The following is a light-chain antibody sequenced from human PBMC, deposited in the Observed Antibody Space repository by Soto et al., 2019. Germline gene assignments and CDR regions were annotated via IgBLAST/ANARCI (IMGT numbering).Light chain of an antibody. CDR2: GVS. CDR1: QSVSSNN. V-gene: IGKV3-20*01. Sequence: EIMLTQSPGNLPLSPGERATLSCRASQSVSSNNLAWYRQKPGQSPRLLMYGVSSRATGIPDRFSGSGSGTDFTLTISRLEPEDFVVYYCQQYGRSPYTFGQGTKLEIK. J-gene: IGKJ2*01. CDR3: QQYGRSPYT.